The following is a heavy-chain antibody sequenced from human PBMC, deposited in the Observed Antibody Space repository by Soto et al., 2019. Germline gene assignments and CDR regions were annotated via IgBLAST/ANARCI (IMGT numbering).Heavy chain of an antibody. Sequence: NPSETLSLTCTVSGGSISSSSYYWGWIRQPPGKGLEWIGSIYYSGSTYYNPSLKSRVTISVDTSKNQFSLKLSSVTAADTAVYYCARHFGFYCSGGSCYSDESPWFDPWGQGTLVTVSS. CDR3: ARHFGFYCSGGSCYSDESPWFDP. V-gene: IGHV4-39*01. J-gene: IGHJ5*02. D-gene: IGHD2-15*01. CDR1: GGSISSSSYY. CDR2: IYYSGST.